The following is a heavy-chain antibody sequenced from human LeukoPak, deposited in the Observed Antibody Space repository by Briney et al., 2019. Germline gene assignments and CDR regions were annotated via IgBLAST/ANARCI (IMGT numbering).Heavy chain of an antibody. CDR3: ARWNYDILTGYRYFDY. D-gene: IGHD3-9*01. J-gene: IGHJ4*01. Sequence: PSETLSLTCTVSGVSISSGDYYWSWIRQPPGKGLEWIGYIYYSGSTYYNPSLKSRVTISVDTSKNQFSLKLSSVTAADTAVYYCARWNYDILTGYRYFDYWGQGTLVTVSS. CDR1: GVSISSGDYY. V-gene: IGHV4-30-4*02. CDR2: IYYSGST.